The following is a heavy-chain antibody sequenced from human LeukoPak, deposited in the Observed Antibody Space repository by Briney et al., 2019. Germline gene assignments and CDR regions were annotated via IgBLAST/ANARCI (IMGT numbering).Heavy chain of an antibody. D-gene: IGHD6-6*01. CDR1: GYTFTSHG. Sequence: ASVKVSCKASGYTFTSHGISWVRQAPGQGLEWMGWISVYNGNTNYGQNFQGRLTMTTDISTSTAYVELSSLGSDDTAVYYCSRGKYSSSSETDYWGQGTLVTVSS. V-gene: IGHV1-18*01. CDR3: SRGKYSSSSETDY. J-gene: IGHJ4*02. CDR2: ISVYNGNT.